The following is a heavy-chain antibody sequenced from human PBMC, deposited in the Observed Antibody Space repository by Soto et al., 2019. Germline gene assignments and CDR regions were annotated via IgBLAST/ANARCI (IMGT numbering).Heavy chain of an antibody. CDR1: GVSMSPYY. CDR2: IYYRGNT. Sequence: PSETLSLTCSVFGVSMSPYYWSWIRQSPGKGLEWIANIYYRGNTNYNPSLESRVTISIDTSKNQFSLKLNSLTAADTAVYYCARHAKKTGDFYYYYGMDVWGQGTTFTVSS. D-gene: IGHD7-27*01. J-gene: IGHJ6*02. V-gene: IGHV4-59*08. CDR3: ARHAKKTGDFYYYYGMDV.